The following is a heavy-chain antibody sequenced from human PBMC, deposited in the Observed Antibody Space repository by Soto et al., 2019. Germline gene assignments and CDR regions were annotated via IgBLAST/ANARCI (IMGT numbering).Heavy chain of an antibody. D-gene: IGHD1-20*01. CDR1: GFSFSRFA. Sequence: QVQLVESGGGVVQPGRSLRLSCAGSGFSFSRFAIHWVRQAPGKGLEWVAVITYDGSNQYYADSVKGRFTVSRDNSKSTVYLQMNSLRSEDTDVYYCARLFGGYNLNHDDEFDIWGRGTMVPVSS. J-gene: IGHJ3*02. CDR2: ITYDGSNQ. V-gene: IGHV3-30-3*01. CDR3: ARLFGGYNLNHDDEFDI.